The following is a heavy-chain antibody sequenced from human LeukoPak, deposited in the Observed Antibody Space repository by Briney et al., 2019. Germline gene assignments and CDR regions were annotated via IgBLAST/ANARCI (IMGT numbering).Heavy chain of an antibody. Sequence: PSETLSLTCTLSRGSNSRCSYYWGWIRQPPGKGLEWIGSIYYSGSTYYNPSLKSRVTISVDTSKNQFYLKLRSVTAAATSVYVCARDSSTVVTVEYWGEGTLVTVSS. CDR3: ARDSSTVVTVEY. J-gene: IGHJ4*02. CDR1: RGSNSRCSYY. D-gene: IGHD4-23*01. CDR2: IYYSGST. V-gene: IGHV4-39*02.